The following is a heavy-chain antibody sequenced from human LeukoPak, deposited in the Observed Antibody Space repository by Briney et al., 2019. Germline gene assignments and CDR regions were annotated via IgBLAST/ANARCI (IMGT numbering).Heavy chain of an antibody. CDR3: ARVARTKYSSSIYYMDV. CDR1: GYTFTSYD. D-gene: IGHD6-6*01. CDR2: MNPNSGNT. V-gene: IGHV1-8*03. Sequence: ASVKVSCKASGYTFTSYDINWVRQATGQGLEWMGWMNPNSGNTGYAQKFQGRVTITRNTSISTAYMELSSLRSEDTAVYYCARVARTKYSSSIYYMDVWGKGSTVTVSS. J-gene: IGHJ6*03.